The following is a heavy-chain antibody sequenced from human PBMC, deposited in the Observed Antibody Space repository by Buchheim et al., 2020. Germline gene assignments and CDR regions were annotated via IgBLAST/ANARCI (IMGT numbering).Heavy chain of an antibody. CDR2: INQRGSGK. CDR1: GFTFSYYW. Sequence: EVNLVESGGGLVQPGGSLRLSCAASGFTFSYYWLSWVRQAPGKGLEWVANINQRGSGKYYVDSVKGRFTISRESAKSSLYLQMNSRRAEDTAVYYCTTDLDRTRNIWGQGTL. J-gene: IGHJ4*02. CDR3: TTDLDRTRNI. D-gene: IGHD1-14*01. V-gene: IGHV3-7*04.